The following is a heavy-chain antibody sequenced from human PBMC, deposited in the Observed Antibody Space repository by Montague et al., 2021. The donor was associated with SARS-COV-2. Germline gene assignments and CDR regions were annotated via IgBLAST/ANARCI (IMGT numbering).Heavy chain of an antibody. D-gene: IGHD5-24*01. Sequence: SETLSLTCTVSGGSISRYFLNWIRQPPGKRPEWIRYVHNSGNTNYKHSLKSRVTISVDTSKNQFSLRLNSVTAADTAIYYCAYTASRDGYNWPLALDYWGQGTLVTVSS. J-gene: IGHJ4*02. CDR3: AYTASRDGYNWPLALDY. V-gene: IGHV4-59*01. CDR2: VHNSGNT. CDR1: GGSISRYF.